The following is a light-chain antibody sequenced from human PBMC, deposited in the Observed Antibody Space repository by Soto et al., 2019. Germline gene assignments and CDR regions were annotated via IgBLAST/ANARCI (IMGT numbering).Light chain of an antibody. J-gene: IGLJ1*01. CDR3: KSDDNRLSGDV. CDR1: SCNIGAGYD. Sequence: QSVLTQPPSVAGAPGQRETQSCTGGSCNIGAGYDVQWHQQLPGTAPKLLIYGHTNRPSGVPDRFSASTYATSASLAITGLHAEDEGGYYLKSDDNRLSGDVFRTGTKVTVL. V-gene: IGLV1-40*01. CDR2: GHT.